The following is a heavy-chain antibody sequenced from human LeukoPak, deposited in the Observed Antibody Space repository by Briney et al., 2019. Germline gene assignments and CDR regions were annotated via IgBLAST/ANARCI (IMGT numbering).Heavy chain of an antibody. J-gene: IGHJ4*02. CDR3: ARDAPGNTALDY. CDR1: GFTFISYW. V-gene: IGHV3-74*01. D-gene: IGHD5-18*01. CDR2: INGYGSRT. Sequence: GGSLRLSCAASGFTFISYWMHWVRQAPGTGLGWGSRINGYGSRTDFADAGKGRFNISRDNAKNTLYLQMNSLRAEDTAVYYCARDAPGNTALDYWGQGTLVTVSS.